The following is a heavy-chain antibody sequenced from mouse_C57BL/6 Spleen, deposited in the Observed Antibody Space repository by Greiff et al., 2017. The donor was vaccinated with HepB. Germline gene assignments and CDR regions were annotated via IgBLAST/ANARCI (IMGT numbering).Heavy chain of an antibody. J-gene: IGHJ3*01. CDR3: ANTMVTTGGFAY. CDR2: ISSGSSTT. CDR1: GFTFSDYG. V-gene: IGHV5-17*01. D-gene: IGHD2-2*01. Sequence: EVHLVESGGGLVKPGGSLKLSCAASGFTFSDYGMHWVRRAPEKGLEWVAYISSGSSTTYYADTVKGRFTISRDNAKNTLFLQMTSLRSEDTAMYYCANTMVTTGGFAYWGQGTLVTVSA.